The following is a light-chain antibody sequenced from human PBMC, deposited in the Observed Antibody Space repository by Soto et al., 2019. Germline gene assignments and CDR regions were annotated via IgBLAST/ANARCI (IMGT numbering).Light chain of an antibody. V-gene: IGLV2-14*01. CDR2: EVS. Sequence: QSVLTQPASVSGSPGQSITISCTGTSSDVGGYNYVSWYQQHPGKAPKLMIYEVSNRPSGVSNRFSGSKSGNTASLTISGLQAEDEADYYCSSYTSSSNPYVLGTVKKVTV. CDR3: SSYTSSSNPYV. CDR1: SSDVGGYNY. J-gene: IGLJ1*01.